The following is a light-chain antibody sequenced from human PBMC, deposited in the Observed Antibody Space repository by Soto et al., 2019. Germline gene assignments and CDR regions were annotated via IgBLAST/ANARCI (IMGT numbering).Light chain of an antibody. CDR1: QSISSW. CDR3: QHFANLPMT. Sequence: DIQMTQSPSTLSASVGDRVTITCRASQSISSWLAWYQQKPGKAPKLLIYDASNLETGVPSRFSGSGSGTDFTLTISSLQPQDIATYYCQHFANLPMTFGQGTRLEIK. J-gene: IGKJ5*01. V-gene: IGKV1-33*01. CDR2: DAS.